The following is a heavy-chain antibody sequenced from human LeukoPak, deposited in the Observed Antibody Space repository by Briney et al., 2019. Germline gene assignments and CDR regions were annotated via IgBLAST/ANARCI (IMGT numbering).Heavy chain of an antibody. CDR1: GDSVSSNSAA. V-gene: IGHV6-1*01. Sequence: SQTLSLTCAISGDSVSSNSAAWNWITQSPSRGLDWLGRTYYRSKWYNDYAVSVKSRITINPDTSKNQFSLQLNSVTPEDTAVYYCARGRDIAVAGTSGDFDYWGQGALVTVSS. J-gene: IGHJ4*02. CDR3: ARGRDIAVAGTSGDFDY. D-gene: IGHD6-19*01. CDR2: TYYRSKWYN.